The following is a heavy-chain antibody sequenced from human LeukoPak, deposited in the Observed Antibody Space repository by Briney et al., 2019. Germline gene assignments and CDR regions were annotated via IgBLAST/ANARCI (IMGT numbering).Heavy chain of an antibody. CDR3: VRGGVDY. CDR2: INSDGSST. D-gene: IGHD3-16*01. Sequence: GGSLRLSCAASGFTFSSYAMHWVRQAPGKGLVWVSHINSDGSSTSYADSVKGRFTISRDNAKNTLYLQMNSLGAEDTAVYYCVRGGVDYWGQGTLVTVSS. V-gene: IGHV3-74*01. J-gene: IGHJ4*02. CDR1: GFTFSSYA.